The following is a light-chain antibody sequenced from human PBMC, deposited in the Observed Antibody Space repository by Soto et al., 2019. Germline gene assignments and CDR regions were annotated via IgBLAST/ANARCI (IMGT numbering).Light chain of an antibody. CDR2: GNS. CDR3: QSYDSSRRDYV. CDR1: SSNIGAGYD. V-gene: IGLV1-40*01. Sequence: QSVLTQPPSVSGAPGQRVTISCTGSSSNIGAGYDVHWYQQLPGTAPKLLIYGNSNRPSGVPDRFSGSKSGTSASLAITGLQAEDEADYYCQSYDSSRRDYVFGTGTKLTVL. J-gene: IGLJ1*01.